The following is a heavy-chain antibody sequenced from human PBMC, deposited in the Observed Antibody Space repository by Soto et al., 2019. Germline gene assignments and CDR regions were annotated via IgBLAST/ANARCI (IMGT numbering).Heavy chain of an antibody. V-gene: IGHV3-23*01. CDR3: AKGVDVFVGDWFDP. CDR1: GFTFSSYA. D-gene: IGHD3-16*01. Sequence: EVQLLESGGDLVQPGGSLRLSCAASGFTFSSYAMSWVRQAPGKGLEWVAGISGSGGSTYYADSVKGRFTISRDNSKNMRYLRMNSLRAEDTAVYDCAKGVDVFVGDWFDPWGQGTRVTVSS. J-gene: IGHJ5*02. CDR2: ISGSGGST.